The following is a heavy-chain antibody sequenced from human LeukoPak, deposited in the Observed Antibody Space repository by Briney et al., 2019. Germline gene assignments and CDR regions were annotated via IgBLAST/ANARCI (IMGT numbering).Heavy chain of an antibody. Sequence: GGSLRLSCAASGFTFSNYAMHWVRQAPGKGLEWVAVISYDGSNKYYADSVKGRFTISRDNSKNTLYLQMNSLRAEDTAVYYCASDSGFSGTQRGEYWGQGTLVTVSS. CDR3: ASDSGFSGTQRGEY. V-gene: IGHV3-30*04. CDR2: ISYDGSNK. J-gene: IGHJ4*02. D-gene: IGHD3/OR15-3a*01. CDR1: GFTFSNYA.